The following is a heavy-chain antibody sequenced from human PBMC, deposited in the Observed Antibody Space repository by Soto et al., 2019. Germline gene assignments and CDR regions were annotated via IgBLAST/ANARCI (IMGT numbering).Heavy chain of an antibody. V-gene: IGHV1-8*01. Sequence: ASVKVSCKASGYTFTSYDINWVRQATGQGLEWMGWMNPNSGNTRYAQKFQGRVIMTRNTSTSTAYMELSSLRSEDTAVYHCARSTYYDVCGDYDDSYGMDVWG. CDR3: ARSTYYDVCGDYDDSYGMDV. CDR2: MNPNSGNT. D-gene: IGHD3-3*01. CDR1: GYTFTSYD. J-gene: IGHJ6*02.